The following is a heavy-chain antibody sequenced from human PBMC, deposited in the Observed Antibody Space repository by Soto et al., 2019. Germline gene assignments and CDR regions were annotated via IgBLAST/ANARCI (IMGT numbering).Heavy chain of an antibody. D-gene: IGHD1-26*01. J-gene: IGHJ5*02. Sequence: PSETLSLTCTVSGGSISSYYWSWILQPPGKGLEWIGYIYYSGSTNYNPSLKSRVTISVDTSKNQFSLKLSSVTAADTAVYYCARVGSGSWYNWFDPWGQGTLVTVSS. CDR2: IYYSGST. CDR3: ARVGSGSWYNWFDP. CDR1: GGSISSYY. V-gene: IGHV4-59*01.